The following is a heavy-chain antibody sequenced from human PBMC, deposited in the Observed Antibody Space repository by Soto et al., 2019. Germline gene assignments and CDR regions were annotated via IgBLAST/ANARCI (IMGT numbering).Heavy chain of an antibody. Sequence: EVQLVESGGGLVQPGGSLRLSCAASGFTFSSYWMSWVRQAPGKGLEWVANIKQDGSEKYYVDSVKGRFTISRDNAKNALYLQMNCLRAEDTAVYYCASDEASLYYYYGMDVCGQGTTVTLSS. CDR1: GFTFSSYW. CDR3: ASDEASLYYYYGMDV. CDR2: IKQDGSEK. J-gene: IGHJ6*02. V-gene: IGHV3-7*01. D-gene: IGHD6-6*01.